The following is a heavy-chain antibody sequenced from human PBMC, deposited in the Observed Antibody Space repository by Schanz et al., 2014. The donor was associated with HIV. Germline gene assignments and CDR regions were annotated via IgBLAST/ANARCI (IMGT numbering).Heavy chain of an antibody. V-gene: IGHV3-9*01. CDR1: GFTFDEYP. CDR2: ISWNNLNL. CDR3: TTQLHSTSEPEGSSPSLDY. D-gene: IGHD6-6*01. J-gene: IGHJ4*02. Sequence: EVQLVESGGGLVQPGRSLRLSCAASGFTFDEYPMHWVRQAPGKGLEWVSGISWNNLNLAYADSVKGRFTISRDNAKNPLYLQMKSLRDEDTALYYCTTQLHSTSEPEGSSPSLDYWGQGTLVTVSS.